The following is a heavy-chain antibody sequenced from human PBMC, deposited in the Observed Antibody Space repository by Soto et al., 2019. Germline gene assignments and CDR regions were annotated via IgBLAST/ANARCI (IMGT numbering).Heavy chain of an antibody. V-gene: IGHV3-15*01. D-gene: IGHD3-10*01. Sequence: PGGSLRLSCAASGFTFSNAWMSWVRQAPGKGLEWVGRIKSKTDGGTTDYAAPVKGRFTISRDDSKNTLYLQMNSLKTEDTAVYYCTTEVTMVRGVTHFDYWGQGTLVTVSS. CDR3: TTEVTMVRGVTHFDY. J-gene: IGHJ4*02. CDR1: GFTFSNAW. CDR2: IKSKTDGGTT.